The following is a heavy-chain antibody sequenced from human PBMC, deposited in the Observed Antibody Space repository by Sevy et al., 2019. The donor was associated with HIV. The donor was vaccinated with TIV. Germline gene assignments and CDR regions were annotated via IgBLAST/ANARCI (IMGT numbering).Heavy chain of an antibody. CDR2: IGRGPENI. J-gene: IGHJ4*02. CDR3: GGWVKAHIDS. Sequence: GGSLRLSCTAFGFPFDTFALNWVRQAPGKGLEWVSTIGRGPENIHYADSVKGRFTISRDNSRNTVYLQLNNPRAEETAMYYCGGWVKAHIDSWGQGTPVTVSS. V-gene: IGHV3-23*01. D-gene: IGHD1-26*01. CDR1: GFPFDTFA.